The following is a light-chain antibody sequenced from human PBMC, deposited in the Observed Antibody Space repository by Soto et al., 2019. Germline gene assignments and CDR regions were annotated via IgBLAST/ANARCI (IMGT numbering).Light chain of an antibody. CDR2: EVT. CDR1: SSDVGGYNY. Sequence: QSALTQPASVSGSLGQSITISCTGTSSDVGGYNYVSWYQQHPGKDPKVVIFEVTNRPSGVSSRFSGSKSGNTASLTVSGLQAVDEGDYYCSSYTSSSTVLFGGGTKVTVL. J-gene: IGLJ2*01. CDR3: SSYTSSSTVL. V-gene: IGLV2-14*01.